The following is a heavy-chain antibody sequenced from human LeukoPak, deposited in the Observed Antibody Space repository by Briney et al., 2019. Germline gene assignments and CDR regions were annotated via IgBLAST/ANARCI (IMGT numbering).Heavy chain of an antibody. CDR1: GYTFTGYY. Sequence: ASVKVSCKASGYTFTGYYMHWVRQAPGQGLEWMGWINPNSGGTNYAQKFQGRVTMTRDTSISTAYMELSRLRSDDTAVYYCARDLQLLAAGLYFDYWGQGTLVTVSS. CDR2: INPNSGGT. V-gene: IGHV1-2*02. CDR3: ARDLQLLAAGLYFDY. J-gene: IGHJ4*02. D-gene: IGHD6-13*01.